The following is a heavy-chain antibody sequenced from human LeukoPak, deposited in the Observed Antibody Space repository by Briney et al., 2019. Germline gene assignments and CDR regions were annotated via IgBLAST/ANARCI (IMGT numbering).Heavy chain of an antibody. CDR2: IYYSGST. D-gene: IGHD5-12*01. CDR3: ARGLVDTGRSRFDY. Sequence: GSLRLSCAASGFTFSSCAMSWIRQPPGKGLEWIGYIYYSGSTNYNPSLKSRVTISVDTSKNQFSLKLSSVTAADTAVYYCARGLVDTGRSRFDYWGQGTLVTVSS. V-gene: IGHV4-59*01. J-gene: IGHJ4*02. CDR1: GFTFSSCA.